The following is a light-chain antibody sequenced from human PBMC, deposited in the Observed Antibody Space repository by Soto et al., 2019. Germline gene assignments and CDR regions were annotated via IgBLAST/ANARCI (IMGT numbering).Light chain of an antibody. Sequence: QSALTQPASVSGSPGQSITISCTGTSSDVGGYNYVSWYQQHPGNAPKLMIYDVSNRPSGVSNRFSGSKSGNTASLTISGLEDEDEADYYCSSYTSSSTLRVFGGGTKLTVL. J-gene: IGLJ2*01. V-gene: IGLV2-14*01. CDR1: SSDVGGYNY. CDR3: SSYTSSSTLRV. CDR2: DVS.